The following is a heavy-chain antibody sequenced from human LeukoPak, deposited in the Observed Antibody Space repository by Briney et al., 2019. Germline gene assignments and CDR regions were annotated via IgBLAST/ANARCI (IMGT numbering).Heavy chain of an antibody. CDR2: ISTGSSTI. CDR1: GFTFSSYE. Sequence: GGSLRLSCAASGFTFSSYEMNWVRQAPGKGLEWVSYISTGSSTIYYADSVKGRFTISRDNAKNSLYLQVNSLRDEDTAVYYCARDTAFDIWGQGTMVTVSS. CDR3: ARDTAFDI. J-gene: IGHJ3*02. V-gene: IGHV3-48*03.